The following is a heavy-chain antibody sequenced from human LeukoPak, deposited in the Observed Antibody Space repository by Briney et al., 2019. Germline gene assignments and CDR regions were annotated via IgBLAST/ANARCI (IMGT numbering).Heavy chain of an antibody. V-gene: IGHV4-39*01. CDR2: IYFSGSS. CDR3: ARHVRYRYCSGGSCWIDC. Sequence: PSETLSLTCSVSGDSISTGSHYWGWIRQPPGKGLEWIGSIYFSGSSYYNPSLKSRVSISVDTSKNQFSLNLSSVTAADTAVYFCARHVRYRYCSGGSCWIDCWGQGTLVTVST. CDR1: GDSISTGSHY. J-gene: IGHJ4*02. D-gene: IGHD2-15*01.